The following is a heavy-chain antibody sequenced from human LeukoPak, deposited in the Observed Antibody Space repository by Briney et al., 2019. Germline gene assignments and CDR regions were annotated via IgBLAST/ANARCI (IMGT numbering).Heavy chain of an antibody. CDR1: GGSISSYY. D-gene: IGHD6-13*01. J-gene: IGHJ4*02. V-gene: IGHV4-59*01. CDR3: ARGVYIAAAQYGY. CDR2: IYYSGTT. Sequence: PSETLSLTCTVSGGSISSYYWSWIRQPPGKGLEWIGYIYYSGTTNYNPSLKSRVAIPVDTSKNQFSLKLSSVTAADTAVYYCARGVYIAAAQYGYWGQGTLVTVSS.